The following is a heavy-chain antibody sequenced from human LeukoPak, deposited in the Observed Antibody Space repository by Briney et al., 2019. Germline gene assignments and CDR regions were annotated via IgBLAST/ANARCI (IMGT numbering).Heavy chain of an antibody. V-gene: IGHV4-34*01. Sequence: SETLSLTCAVYGGSFSGYFWNWIRQPPGKGLEWIGEINHSGSTNYNPSLTSRVTISIDTSKNQFSLKLNSVTAADTAVYYCARAAGGSLDWGQGTLVTVSS. D-gene: IGHD1-26*01. J-gene: IGHJ1*01. CDR2: INHSGST. CDR1: GGSFSGYF. CDR3: ARAAGGSLD.